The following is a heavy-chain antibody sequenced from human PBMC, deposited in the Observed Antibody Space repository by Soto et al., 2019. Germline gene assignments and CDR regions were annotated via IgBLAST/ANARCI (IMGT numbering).Heavy chain of an antibody. D-gene: IGHD1-1*01. Sequence: ASVKVSCKASGYTFTGYYMHLVRQAPGQGLEWMGWINPNSGGTNDAQKFQGWVTMTRDTSISTAYMELSRLRSDDTAVYYRARSRVGTAPRFDPWGQGTLVTVSS. V-gene: IGHV1-2*04. CDR2: INPNSGGT. CDR3: ARSRVGTAPRFDP. CDR1: GYTFTGYY. J-gene: IGHJ5*02.